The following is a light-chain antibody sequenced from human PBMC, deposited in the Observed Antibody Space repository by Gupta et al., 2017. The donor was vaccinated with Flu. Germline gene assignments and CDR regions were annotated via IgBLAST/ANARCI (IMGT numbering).Light chain of an antibody. Sequence: QSVLAQPPSASGTPGQRVTITCSGSSSNIGSNAVNWYQQVPGTSPNRLIYGSNQRPSGVPDRFAGSKSGTSASLAIRGLQSEDEADYYCAAWDDSRNGHYVFGTGTKVTVL. CDR1: SSNIGSNA. J-gene: IGLJ1*01. CDR2: GSN. V-gene: IGLV1-44*01. CDR3: AAWDDSRNGHYV.